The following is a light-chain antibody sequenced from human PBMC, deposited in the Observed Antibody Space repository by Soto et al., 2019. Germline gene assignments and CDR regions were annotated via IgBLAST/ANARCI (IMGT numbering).Light chain of an antibody. V-gene: IGKV4-1*01. CDR1: QSVLYRSNNENY. CDR3: QQYYSPPLT. J-gene: IGKJ5*01. Sequence: DIVMTQSPESLAVSLGERATINCKSSQSVLYRSNNENYLAWYQQKPGQPPKLLIYWASTRESGVPDRFSGSGSGTDFTLTISSLQAADVAVYDCQQYYSPPLTVGQGTRLEIK. CDR2: WAS.